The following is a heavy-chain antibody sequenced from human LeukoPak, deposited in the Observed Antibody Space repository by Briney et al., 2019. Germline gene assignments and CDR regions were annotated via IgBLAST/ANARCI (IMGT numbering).Heavy chain of an antibody. Sequence: ASVKVSCMASGYTFTSYGISWVRQAPGQGLERMGWISAYNGNTNYAQKLQGRDTMTPDTSTSTAYMELGSLRFVDTAVYYCARVAWCSSTSCYDCSGCGIYNWFDPWGQGTLVTVSS. J-gene: IGHJ5*02. CDR2: ISAYNGNT. D-gene: IGHD2-2*01. CDR3: ARVAWCSSTSCYDCSGCGIYNWFDP. V-gene: IGHV1-18*01. CDR1: GYTFTSYG.